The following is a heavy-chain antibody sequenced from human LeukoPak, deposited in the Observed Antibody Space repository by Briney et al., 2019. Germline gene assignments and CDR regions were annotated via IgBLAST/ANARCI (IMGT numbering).Heavy chain of an antibody. Sequence: SETLSLTCAVYGGSFSGYYWSWIRQPPGKGLEWIGEINHSGSTNYNTSLKSRVTISVDASKNQFSLKLSSVTAADTAVYYCARGYIVVVPAAIVQSSYYYYYGMDVWGQGTTVTVSS. CDR3: ARGYIVVVPAAIVQSSYYYYYGMDV. D-gene: IGHD2-2*02. V-gene: IGHV4-34*01. CDR2: INHSGST. CDR1: GGSFSGYY. J-gene: IGHJ6*02.